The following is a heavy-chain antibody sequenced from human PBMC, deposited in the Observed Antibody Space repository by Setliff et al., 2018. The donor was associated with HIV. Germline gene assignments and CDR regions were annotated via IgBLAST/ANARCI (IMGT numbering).Heavy chain of an antibody. CDR1: GGSASNSRYY. V-gene: IGHV4-39*01. J-gene: IGHJ5*02. D-gene: IGHD3-22*01. Sequence: SETLSLTCTVSGGSASNSRYYWAWIRQPPGKGLEYIGSIHYNERTYYNPSLKSRVAISIDTSKNQFSLNLTSVTAADTAVYYCASRVYYYDSNNFLREEGFDPWGQGTLVTV. CDR2: IHYNERT. CDR3: ASRVYYYDSNNFLREEGFDP.